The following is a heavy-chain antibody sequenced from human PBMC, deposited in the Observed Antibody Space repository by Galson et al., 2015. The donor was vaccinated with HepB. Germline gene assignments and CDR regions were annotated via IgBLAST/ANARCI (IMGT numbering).Heavy chain of an antibody. J-gene: IGHJ4*01. D-gene: IGHD2-21*02. CDR2: VDAIGTTT. V-gene: IGHV3-23*05. CDR3: AKDCCGYSLFDY. Sequence: SLRLSCAASGFAFRDYGMSWVRQSPERGLEWVSTVDAIGTTTHYADSVRGRFTISRDNSRHTVSLQMNSLRVEDTAIYYCAKDCCGYSLFDYWGHGTRVIVS. CDR1: GFAFRDYG.